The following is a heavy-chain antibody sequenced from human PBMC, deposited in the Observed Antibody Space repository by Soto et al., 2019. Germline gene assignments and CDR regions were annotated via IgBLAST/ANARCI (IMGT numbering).Heavy chain of an antibody. CDR1: GGSISSYY. Sequence: SETLSLTCTVSGGSISSYYWSWIRQPPGKGLEWIGYIYYSGSTNYNPSLKSRVTISVDTSKNQFSLKLSSVTAADTAVYYCARSSGPGSYGDYYYGMDVSGQGTTVTVSS. CDR3: ARSSGPGSYGDYYYGMDV. V-gene: IGHV4-59*01. D-gene: IGHD3-10*01. CDR2: IYYSGST. J-gene: IGHJ6*02.